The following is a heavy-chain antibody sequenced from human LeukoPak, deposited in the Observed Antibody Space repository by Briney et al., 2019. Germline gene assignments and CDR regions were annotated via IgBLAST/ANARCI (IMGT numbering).Heavy chain of an antibody. CDR2: THHSGNT. D-gene: IGHD6-13*01. Sequence: SETLSLTCIVSGDSVSGYFWNWIRQPPGKGLEWIGYTHHSGNTLYNPSLKSRVTTSVDTSKNQFSLSLSSVTAADTAVYYCASVAAANYFDYWGQGTLVTVSS. CDR1: GDSVSGYF. V-gene: IGHV4-59*02. CDR3: ASVAAANYFDY. J-gene: IGHJ4*02.